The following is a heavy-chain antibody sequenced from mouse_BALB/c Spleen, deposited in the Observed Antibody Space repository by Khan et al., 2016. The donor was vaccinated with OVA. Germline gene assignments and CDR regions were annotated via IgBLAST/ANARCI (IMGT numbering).Heavy chain of an antibody. V-gene: IGHV1S81*02. CDR2: INPNNGGP. Sequence: QVQLQQSGAELVKPGASVKLSCKASGYTFSSYYMYWVKQRPGQGLEWIGGINPNNGGPNFNEKFKTKATLTVDKSSSTAYMHLSSLTSDDSAVYYCTRSGYGNPFAYWGQGTLVTVSP. D-gene: IGHD2-10*02. CDR3: TRSGYGNPFAY. J-gene: IGHJ3*01. CDR1: GYTFSSYY.